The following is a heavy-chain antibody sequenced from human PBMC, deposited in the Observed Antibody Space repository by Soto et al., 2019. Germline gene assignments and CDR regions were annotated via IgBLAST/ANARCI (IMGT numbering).Heavy chain of an antibody. CDR1: GFTFCNYW. D-gene: IGHD5-12*01. CDR3: AKVMSRKWPLGFDY. V-gene: IGHV3-30*02. CDR2: INIDGSNK. J-gene: IGHJ4*02. Sequence: GGSLRLSCAASGFTFCNYWMHWVRQTPGMGLVWVSHINIDGSNKYYADSVKGRFTISRDNSKNTLYLQMNSLRAEDTAVYYCAKVMSRKWPLGFDYWGQGTLVTVSS.